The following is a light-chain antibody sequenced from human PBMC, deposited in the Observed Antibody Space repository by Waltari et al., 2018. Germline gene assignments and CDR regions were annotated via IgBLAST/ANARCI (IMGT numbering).Light chain of an antibody. CDR1: ESVSSN. J-gene: IGKJ4*01. CDR2: GAS. CDR3: QQYYHWVA. V-gene: IGKV3-15*01. Sequence: EIVMAQSPATLSVSPGERATLSCRASESVSSNVAWYQQNPGQAPRPLIYGASTRATGVPAKFRGSGSGTDFTLTISSLQSEDFAVYYCQQYYHWVAFGGGTWVQIK.